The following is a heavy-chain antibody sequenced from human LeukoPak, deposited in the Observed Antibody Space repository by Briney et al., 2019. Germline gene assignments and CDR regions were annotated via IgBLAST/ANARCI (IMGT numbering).Heavy chain of an antibody. CDR3: ARDPYSSSWKNWFDP. D-gene: IGHD6-13*01. V-gene: IGHV4-39*07. Sequence: SETLSLTCSVSGDSIINSYFWARIRQPPGKGLEWIGSMYYKGSTYYNLSLKSRVTISVDTSKNHFSLKLNSVTAADTAVYYCARDPYSSSWKNWFDPWGQGILVTVSS. J-gene: IGHJ5*02. CDR2: MYYKGST. CDR1: GDSIINSYF.